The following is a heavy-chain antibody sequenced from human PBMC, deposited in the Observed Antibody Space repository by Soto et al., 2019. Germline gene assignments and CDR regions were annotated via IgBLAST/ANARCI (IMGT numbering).Heavy chain of an antibody. CDR2: ISAYNGNT. J-gene: IGHJ5*02. CDR1: GYTFTSYG. CDR3: AGGRGAVADPNWFDP. V-gene: IGHV1-18*01. D-gene: IGHD6-19*01. Sequence: ASVKVSCKASGYTFTSYGTSWVRQAPGQGLEWMGWISAYNGNTNYAQRLQGRVTMTTDTSTSTAYMELRSLRSDDTAVYYCAGGRGAVADPNWFDPWGQGTLVTVSS.